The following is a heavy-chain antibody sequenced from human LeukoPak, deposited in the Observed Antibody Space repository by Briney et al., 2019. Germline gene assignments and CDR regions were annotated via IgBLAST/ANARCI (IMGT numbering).Heavy chain of an antibody. CDR1: GFTVSSNY. Sequence: GGSLRLSCAASGFTVSSNYMSWVRQAPGKGLEWVSVIYSGGSTYYADSVKGRFTISRDNSKNTLYLQMNSLRAEDTAVYYCARERHDYGGSFDYWGQGTLVTVSP. CDR3: ARERHDYGGSFDY. V-gene: IGHV3-53*01. J-gene: IGHJ4*02. D-gene: IGHD4-17*01. CDR2: IYSGGST.